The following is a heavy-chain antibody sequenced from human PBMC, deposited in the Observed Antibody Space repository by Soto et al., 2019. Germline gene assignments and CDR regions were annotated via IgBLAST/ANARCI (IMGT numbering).Heavy chain of an antibody. D-gene: IGHD3-9*01. J-gene: IGHJ4*02. CDR3: ARLEGLATISYYFDF. CDR2: IFYSGST. V-gene: IGHV4-39*01. CDR1: GGSISSSSHY. Sequence: SETLSLTCSVSGGSISSSSHYWGWIRQPPGKGLEWIGNIFYSGSTYYNPSLKSRVTISVDTSKNQFSLKLNSVTAADSAVYFCARLEGLATISYYFDFWGQGALVTVSS.